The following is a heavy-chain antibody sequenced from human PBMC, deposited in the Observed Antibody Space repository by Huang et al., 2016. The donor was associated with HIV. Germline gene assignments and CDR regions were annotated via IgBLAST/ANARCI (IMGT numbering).Heavy chain of an antibody. CDR3: ARAKDTWDAYDI. D-gene: IGHD5-18*01. J-gene: IGHJ3*02. CDR1: GFPFNNHA. Sequence: QVRLVESGGGVVQPGRSLRLSCAASGFPFNNHAIHWVRQAPGKGLDWGAVISNDGSNNYYADSVKGRFTISRDSSKSTLFLHMTSLRTEDTAVYYCARAKDTWDAYDIWGQGTMVIVSS. V-gene: IGHV3-30-3*01. CDR2: ISNDGSNN.